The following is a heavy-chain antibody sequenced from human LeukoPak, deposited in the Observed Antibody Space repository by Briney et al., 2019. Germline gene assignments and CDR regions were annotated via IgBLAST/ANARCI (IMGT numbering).Heavy chain of an antibody. CDR1: GYTFTRYF. V-gene: IGHV1-46*01. D-gene: IGHD2-15*01. CDR2: INPSGGST. CDR3: AREGGGGIDIEPSFDY. Sequence: ASVKVSCKASGYTFTRYFIHWVRQAPGRGLEWMGTINPSGGSTGYAQKFQGRVTMARDTSTSTVYMELSSLRSEDTAVYYCAREGGGGIDIEPSFDYWGQGTLVTVSS. J-gene: IGHJ4*02.